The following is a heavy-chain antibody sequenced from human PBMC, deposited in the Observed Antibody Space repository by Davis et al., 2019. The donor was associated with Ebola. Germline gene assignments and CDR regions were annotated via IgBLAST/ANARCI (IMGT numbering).Heavy chain of an antibody. CDR1: GFTFSSYS. J-gene: IGHJ4*02. CDR3: ARQMRDSSGWYLDY. D-gene: IGHD6-19*01. Sequence: GESLKISCAASGFTFSSYSMNWVRQAPGKGLEWASYLSSSSSTIYYADSVKGRFTIPRDNAKNTLYLQMSSLRAEDTAVYYCARQMRDSSGWYLDYWGQGTLGTVSS. V-gene: IGHV3-48*04. CDR2: LSSSSSTI.